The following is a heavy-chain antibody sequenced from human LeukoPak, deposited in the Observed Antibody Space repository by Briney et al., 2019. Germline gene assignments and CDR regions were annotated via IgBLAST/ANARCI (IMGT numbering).Heavy chain of an antibody. V-gene: IGHV3-7*01. Sequence: PGGSLRLSCAASGFTFSSYWMSWVRQAPGKGLEWVANIKQDGSEKYYVDSVKGRFTISRDNAKNSLYLQMNSLRAEDTAVYYCARVGYYYDSSGYPFDAFDIWGQGTMVTVSS. CDR2: IKQDGSEK. D-gene: IGHD3-22*01. J-gene: IGHJ3*02. CDR1: GFTFSSYW. CDR3: ARVGYYYDSSGYPFDAFDI.